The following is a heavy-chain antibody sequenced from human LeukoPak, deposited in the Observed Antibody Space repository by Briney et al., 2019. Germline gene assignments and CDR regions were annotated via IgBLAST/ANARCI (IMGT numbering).Heavy chain of an antibody. CDR3: AKDWHRDGYTLSD. CDR2: ISYDGSNK. V-gene: IGHV3-30*18. Sequence: GGSLRLSCAASGFTFSSYGMHWVRQAPGQGLEWVAVISYDGSNKYYADSVKGRFSISRDNSKNTLYLQMNSLRAEDTAVYYCAKDWHRDGYTLSDWGQGTLVTVSS. J-gene: IGHJ4*02. D-gene: IGHD5-24*01. CDR1: GFTFSSYG.